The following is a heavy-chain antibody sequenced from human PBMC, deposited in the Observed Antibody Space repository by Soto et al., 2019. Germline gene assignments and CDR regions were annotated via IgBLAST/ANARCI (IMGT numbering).Heavy chain of an antibody. J-gene: IGHJ4*02. CDR3: ARDIASPGGDYFDS. CDR1: GFTFRNYN. Sequence: VQLVESGGGLVKAGGSLRLFCTASGFTFRNYNMNWVRQAPGKGLEWVSSISTGGAYMFYADSVKGRFTISRDNAQNLLFLQIDSPRAEDTAVYYCARDIASPGGDYFDSWGQGTLVTVSS. CDR2: ISTGGAYM. D-gene: IGHD2-21*01. V-gene: IGHV3-21*06.